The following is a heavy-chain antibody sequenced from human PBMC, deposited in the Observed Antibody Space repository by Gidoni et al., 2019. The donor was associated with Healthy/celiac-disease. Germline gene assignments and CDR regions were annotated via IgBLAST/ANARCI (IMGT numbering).Heavy chain of an antibody. Sequence: QVQLVQSGAEVKKPGSSVTVSCKASGGTFSSYAISWVRQAPGQGLEWMGGIIPIFGTANYAQKFQGRVTITADESTSTAYMELSSLRSEDTAVYYCARGPPRYSSSWYGIDYWGQGTLVTVSS. J-gene: IGHJ4*02. CDR3: ARGPPRYSSSWYGIDY. CDR1: GGTFSSYA. D-gene: IGHD6-13*01. CDR2: IIPIFGTA. V-gene: IGHV1-69*01.